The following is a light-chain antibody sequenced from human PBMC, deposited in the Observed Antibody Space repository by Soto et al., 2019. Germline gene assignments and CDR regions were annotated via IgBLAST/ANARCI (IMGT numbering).Light chain of an antibody. CDR3: QHYEHYPWT. V-gene: IGKV1-5*03. J-gene: IGKJ1*01. Sequence: IQMTQSPSMVSASVGDKVIITCRASQHIRDSLAWYQQRPGKAPQLLIYKASHLQTGVPSRFSGTGFGTEFTLTFSSLQPDDLVTYYCQHYEHYPWTFGQGTKVEV. CDR2: KAS. CDR1: QHIRDS.